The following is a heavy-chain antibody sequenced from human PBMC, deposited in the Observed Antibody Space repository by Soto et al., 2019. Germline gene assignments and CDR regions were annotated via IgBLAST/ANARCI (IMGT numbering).Heavy chain of an antibody. Sequence: EVQLLEAGGGLVQPGGSLRLSCAASGLTLNTYAMNWVRQAPGKGLEWVAAISGSGGSTYYADSVKGRFTISRDTSKNTLYLEMSSLRVEDTATYYCVQVGGPRLSDDWGQGALVTVSS. J-gene: IGHJ4*02. CDR1: GLTLNTYA. V-gene: IGHV3-23*01. D-gene: IGHD3-16*01. CDR2: ISGSGGST. CDR3: VQVGGPRLSDD.